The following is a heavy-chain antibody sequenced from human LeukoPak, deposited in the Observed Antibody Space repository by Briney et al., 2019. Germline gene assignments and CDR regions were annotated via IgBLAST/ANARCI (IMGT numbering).Heavy chain of an antibody. CDR2: IIPTCGTA. CDR3: ARARGGGIYDILTDDY. D-gene: IGHD3-9*01. J-gene: IGHJ4*02. V-gene: IGHV1-69*05. CDR1: GGTFSSYA. Sequence: SVKVSCEASGGTFSSYAISWVRQAPGQGLEWMGWIIPTCGTANYAQKFQGRVTITTDESTSTAYMELSSLRSEDTAVYYCARARGGGIYDILTDDYWGQGTLVTVPS.